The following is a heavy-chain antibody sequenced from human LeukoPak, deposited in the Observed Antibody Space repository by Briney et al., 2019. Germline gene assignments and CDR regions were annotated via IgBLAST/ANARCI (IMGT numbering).Heavy chain of an antibody. CDR2: IYYSGST. CDR1: GGSISSYY. Sequence: SETLSLTCTVSGGSISSYYWSWIRQPPGKGLEWIGYIYYSGSTNYNPPLRSRVTISVDTSKNQFSLKLSAVTAADTAVYYCARLPGSGYYSDLVIDYWGQGTLVTVSS. V-gene: IGHV4-59*08. D-gene: IGHD3-3*01. J-gene: IGHJ4*02. CDR3: ARLPGSGYYSDLVIDY.